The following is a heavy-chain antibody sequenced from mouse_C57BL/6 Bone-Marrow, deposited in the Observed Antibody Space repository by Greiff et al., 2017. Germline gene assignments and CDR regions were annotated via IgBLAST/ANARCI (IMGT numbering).Heavy chain of an antibody. D-gene: IGHD2-3*01. CDR1: GFTFSSYG. CDR3: ARQGSYDGYYGY. CDR2: ISSGGSYT. Sequence: EVMLVESGGDLVKPGGSLKLSCAASGFTFSSYGMSWVRPTPDKRLEWVATISSGGSYTYYPDSVKGRFTISRDNAKNTLYLHMSSLKSEDTAMYYCARQGSYDGYYGYWGQGTTLTVSS. V-gene: IGHV5-6*01. J-gene: IGHJ2*01.